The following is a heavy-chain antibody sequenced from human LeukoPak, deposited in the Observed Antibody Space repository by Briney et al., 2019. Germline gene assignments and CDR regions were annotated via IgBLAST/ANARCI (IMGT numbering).Heavy chain of an antibody. V-gene: IGHV1-2*04. CDR2: INPNSGGT. Sequence: ASVKVSCKASGGTFSSYAISWVRHAPGQGLEWMGWINPNSGGTNYAQKFQGWVTMTRDTSISTAYMELSRLRSDDTAVYYCARGSSPGGYSYGPLFDYWGQGTLVTVSS. CDR3: ARGSSPGGYSYGPLFDY. J-gene: IGHJ4*02. CDR1: GGTFSSYA. D-gene: IGHD5-18*01.